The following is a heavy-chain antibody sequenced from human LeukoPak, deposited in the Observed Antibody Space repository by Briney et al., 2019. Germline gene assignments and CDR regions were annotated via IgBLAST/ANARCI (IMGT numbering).Heavy chain of an antibody. CDR1: GFTFSSYA. CDR2: ISGSGGST. CDR3: ARDGEDRITIFGVVMNWFDP. V-gene: IGHV3-23*01. J-gene: IGHJ5*02. D-gene: IGHD3-3*01. Sequence: LPGGSLRLSCAASGFTFSSYAMSWVRQAPGKGLEWVSAISGSGGSTYYADSVKGRFTISRDNSKNTLYLQMNSLRAEDTAVYYCARDGEDRITIFGVVMNWFDPWGQGTLVTVSS.